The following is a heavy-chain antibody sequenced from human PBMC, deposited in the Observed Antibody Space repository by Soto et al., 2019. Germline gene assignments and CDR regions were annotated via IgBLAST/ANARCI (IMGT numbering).Heavy chain of an antibody. D-gene: IGHD2-2*01. J-gene: IGHJ4*02. CDR2: INPNSGGT. Sequence: ASVKVSCKASGYTFTGYYMHWVRQAPGQGLEWMGWINPNSGGTNYAQKFQGWVTMTRDTSISTAYMELSRLRSDDTAVYYCAREAYPASTATVIDYWGQGTLVTVSS. CDR1: GYTFTGYY. CDR3: AREAYPASTATVIDY. V-gene: IGHV1-2*04.